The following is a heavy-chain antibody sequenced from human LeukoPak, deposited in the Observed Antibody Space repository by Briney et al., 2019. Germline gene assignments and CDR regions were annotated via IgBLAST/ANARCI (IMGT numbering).Heavy chain of an antibody. J-gene: IGHJ4*02. Sequence: GASVKVSCKASGGTFSSYAISWVRQAPGQGLEWMGRIIPIFGTANYAQKFQGRVTFTTDESTSTAYMELSSLRSEDTAVYYCARDLGIAAAGTWGQGTLVTVSS. CDR1: GGTFSSYA. D-gene: IGHD6-13*01. V-gene: IGHV1-69*05. CDR3: ARDLGIAAAGT. CDR2: IIPIFGTA.